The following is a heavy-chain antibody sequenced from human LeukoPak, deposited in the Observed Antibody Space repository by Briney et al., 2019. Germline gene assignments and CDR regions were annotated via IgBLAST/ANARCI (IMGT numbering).Heavy chain of an antibody. J-gene: IGHJ4*02. Sequence: PGGSLRLSCAASGFTFSSYGMSWVRQAPGKGLEWVSAISGSGGSTYYADSVKGRFTISRDNSKNTLYLQMNSLRAEDTAVYYCANPYYYDSSGNPGDYWGQGTLVTVSS. CDR3: ANPYYYDSSGNPGDY. V-gene: IGHV3-23*01. CDR1: GFTFSSYG. CDR2: ISGSGGST. D-gene: IGHD3-22*01.